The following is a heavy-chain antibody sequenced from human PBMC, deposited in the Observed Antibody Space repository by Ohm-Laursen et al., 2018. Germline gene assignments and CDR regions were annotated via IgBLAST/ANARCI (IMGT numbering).Heavy chain of an antibody. D-gene: IGHD2-8*01. CDR2: FSARGGNT. J-gene: IGHJ4*02. Sequence: GSLRLSCAASGFTFSTYAMSWVRQAPGKGLEWVSAFSARGGNTYYADSVKGRFTISRDNSRNTLYLQMNSLRAEDTAVYYCTSMGYVQADYWGQGTLVTVSS. V-gene: IGHV3-23*01. CDR1: GFTFSTYA. CDR3: TSMGYVQADY.